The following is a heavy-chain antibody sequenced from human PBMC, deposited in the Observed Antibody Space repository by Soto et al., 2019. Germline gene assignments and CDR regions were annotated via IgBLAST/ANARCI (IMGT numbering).Heavy chain of an antibody. J-gene: IGHJ4*02. CDR2: IYYSGST. V-gene: IGHV4-59*08. D-gene: IGHD6-13*01. Sequence: SETLSLTCTVSGGSISSYYWSWIRQPPGKGLEWIGYIYYSGSTNYNPSLKSRVTISVDTSKNQFSLKLSSVTAADTAVYYCARRHSSSWPPFDYRGQGTPVTVSS. CDR3: ARRHSSSWPPFDY. CDR1: GGSISSYY.